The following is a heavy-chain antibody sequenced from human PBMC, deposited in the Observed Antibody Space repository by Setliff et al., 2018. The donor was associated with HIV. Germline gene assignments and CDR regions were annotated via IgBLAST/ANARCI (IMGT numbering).Heavy chain of an antibody. CDR3: ARIFQPSSSPFDF. Sequence: NPSETLSLTCAVSGGSLSGYSWTWIRQIPGQELEWIGQINHSGSYISNPSLKSRVTISVATSKNQFSLRLRSVTAADTAVYYCARIFQPSSSPFDFWGRGILVTV. J-gene: IGHJ4*02. CDR2: INHSGSY. D-gene: IGHD3-3*01. V-gene: IGHV4-34*01. CDR1: GGSLSGYS.